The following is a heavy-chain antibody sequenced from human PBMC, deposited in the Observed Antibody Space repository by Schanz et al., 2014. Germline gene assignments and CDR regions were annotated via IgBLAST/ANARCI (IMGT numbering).Heavy chain of an antibody. Sequence: QVQLQESGPGLVKPSGTLSLTCTVSGASISSVYWWSWVRQSPGTGLEWIGEMHHSEGRNYNPSLKSRVTTFFDAPKNHFSLGLNFVPAADTAVYYCVRNGDCRGGIRCDKGYFDSWGQGILVTVSS. J-gene: IGHJ4*02. V-gene: IGHV4-4*02. CDR2: MHHSEGR. CDR3: VRNGDCRGGIRCDKGYFDS. CDR1: GASISSVYW. D-gene: IGHD2-15*01.